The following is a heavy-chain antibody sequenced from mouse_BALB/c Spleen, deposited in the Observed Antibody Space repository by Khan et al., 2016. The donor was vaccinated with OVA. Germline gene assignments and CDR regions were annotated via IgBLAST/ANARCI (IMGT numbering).Heavy chain of an antibody. J-gene: IGHJ3*01. CDR1: GFTFSSFG. CDR2: ISSGSSTI. CDR3: AGYDWAY. D-gene: IGHD2-2*01. V-gene: IGHV5-17*02. Sequence: EVELVESGGGLVQPGGSRKLSCAASGFTFSSFGMHWVRQAPEKGLEWVAYISSGSSTIYYADTVKGRFTISRDNPKHTLFLQMTSLRSEDTAMYYCAGYDWAYWGQGTLVTVSA.